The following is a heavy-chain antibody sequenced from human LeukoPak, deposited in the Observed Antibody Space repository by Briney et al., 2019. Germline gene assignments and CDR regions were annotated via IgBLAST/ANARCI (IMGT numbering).Heavy chain of an antibody. V-gene: IGHV3-43*01. Sequence: PEGSLRLSCAASGFTFDDYTMHWVRQAPGKGLEWVSLISWDGGSTYYADSVKGRFTISRDNSKNSLYLQMNSLRTEDTALYYCANEDDYWGQGTLVTVSS. CDR3: ANEDDY. CDR2: ISWDGGST. CDR1: GFTFDDYT. J-gene: IGHJ4*02.